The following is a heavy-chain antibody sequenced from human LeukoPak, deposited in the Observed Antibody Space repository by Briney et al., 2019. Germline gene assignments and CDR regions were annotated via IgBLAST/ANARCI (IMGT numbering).Heavy chain of an antibody. D-gene: IGHD3-22*01. V-gene: IGHV3-66*01. CDR2: LYGEGTT. J-gene: IGHJ3*02. CDR1: GFTVSSNY. Sequence: PAGGSLRLSCAASGFTVSSNYMSWVRQAPGKGLEWVSALYGEGTTYYADSVKGRFTISRDHTKNTLYLQMNSLRAEDTAVYYCARLESGHYYDSSGYYFDAFDIWGQGTMVTVSS. CDR3: ARLESGHYYDSSGYYFDAFDI.